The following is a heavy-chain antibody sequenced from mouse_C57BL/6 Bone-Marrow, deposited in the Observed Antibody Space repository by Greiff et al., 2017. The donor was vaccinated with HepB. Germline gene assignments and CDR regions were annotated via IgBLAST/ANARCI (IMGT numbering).Heavy chain of an antibody. CDR2: ISSGSSTI. CDR1: GFTFSDYG. CDR3: ARMLRFAY. V-gene: IGHV5-17*01. J-gene: IGHJ3*01. Sequence: EVQLQESGGGLVKPGGSLKLSCAASGFTFSDYGMHWVRQAPEKGLEWVAYISSGSSTIYYADTVKGRFTISRDNAKNTLFLQMTSLRSEDTAMYYCARMLRFAYWGQGTLVTVSA.